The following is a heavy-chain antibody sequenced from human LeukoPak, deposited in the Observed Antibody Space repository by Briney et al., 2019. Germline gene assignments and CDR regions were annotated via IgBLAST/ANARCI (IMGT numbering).Heavy chain of an antibody. CDR2: ITTYNDNT. CDR1: GYTFASYA. V-gene: IGHV1-18*01. J-gene: IGHJ4*02. CDR3: ARSGHQVPPSYFDF. Sequence: ASVKVSCKTSGYTFASYAISWVRQAPGQGLEWMGWITTYNDNTKYAQKFQGRVTMTTDTSTSTVYMELRSLTSADAAIYYCARSGHQVPPSYFDFWGQGTLVTVSS. D-gene: IGHD3-10*01.